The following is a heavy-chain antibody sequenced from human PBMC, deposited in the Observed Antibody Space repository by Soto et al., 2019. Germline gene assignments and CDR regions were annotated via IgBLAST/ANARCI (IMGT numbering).Heavy chain of an antibody. CDR3: ASRRAHHFDY. Sequence: DVQLLESGGGLVQPGGSLRLSCAASGLTFSTYVMSWVRQAPGTGLEWVSSFSGSSGTIYYADSVKGRFAISRDNSKNTLYLQLNSLRGEDTAVYYCASRRAHHFDYWGQGTLVTVSS. J-gene: IGHJ4*02. V-gene: IGHV3-23*01. CDR2: FSGSSGTI. CDR1: GLTFSTYV.